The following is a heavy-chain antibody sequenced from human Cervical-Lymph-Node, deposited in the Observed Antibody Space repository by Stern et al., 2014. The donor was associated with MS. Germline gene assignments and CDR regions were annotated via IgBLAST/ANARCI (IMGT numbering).Heavy chain of an antibody. D-gene: IGHD2-15*01. CDR3: ARDGRHRDNYGLDV. V-gene: IGHV1-69*01. J-gene: IGHJ6*02. CDR2: IIPIFGTA. CDR1: GGTFNVYA. Sequence: VQLVESGAEVKKPGSSVKVSCQASGGTFNVYAINWLRQAPGQGLEWMGCIIPIFGTANYAQKFQGRVTITADESTRTSSMQLSSLRSNDTAVYYCARDGRHRDNYGLDVWGQGTTVIVSS.